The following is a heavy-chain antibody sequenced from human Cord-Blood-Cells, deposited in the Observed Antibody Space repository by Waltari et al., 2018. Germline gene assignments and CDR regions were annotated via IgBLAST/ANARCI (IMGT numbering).Heavy chain of an antibody. V-gene: IGHV4-34*01. CDR3: ARGSGGSSWYYYYYGMDV. Sequence: QVQLQQWGAGLLKPSETLSLTCAVYGGSFSGYYWSWIRQPPGKGLEWIGEINHSGSTNYNPSRKSRVTISVDTSKNQFSLKLSSVTAADTAVYYCARGSGGSSWYYYYYGMDVWGQGTTVTVSS. CDR1: GGSFSGYY. CDR2: INHSGST. D-gene: IGHD6-13*01. J-gene: IGHJ6*02.